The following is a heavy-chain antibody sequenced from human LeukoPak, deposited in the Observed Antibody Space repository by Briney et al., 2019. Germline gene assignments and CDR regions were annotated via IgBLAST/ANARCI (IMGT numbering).Heavy chain of an antibody. CDR2: ISGSGGST. D-gene: IGHD2-2*01. V-gene: IGHV3-23*01. Sequence: PGGSLRLSCAASGFTFRSYAVSWVCQAPGKGLEWVSAISGSGGSTYYADSVKGRFTISRANSKTTLYLQMNSLRAEVTAVYYCANIYPYCSSTSCATHGGQETLVTVSS. CDR3: ANIYPYCSSTSCATH. J-gene: IGHJ4*02. CDR1: GFTFRSYA.